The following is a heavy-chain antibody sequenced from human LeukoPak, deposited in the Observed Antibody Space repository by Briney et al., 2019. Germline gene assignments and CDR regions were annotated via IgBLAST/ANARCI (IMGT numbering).Heavy chain of an antibody. CDR2: INHSGST. CDR3: ARGRGLKKSWGIRGGFDI. D-gene: IGHD3-16*01. Sequence: PSETLSLTCTVSGGSISSSSYYWGWIRQPPGKGLEWIGEINHSGSTNYNPSLKSRVTISVDTSKNQFSLKLSSVTAADTAVYYCARGRGLKKSWGIRGGFDIWGQGTMVTVS. CDR1: GGSISSSSYY. V-gene: IGHV4-39*07. J-gene: IGHJ3*02.